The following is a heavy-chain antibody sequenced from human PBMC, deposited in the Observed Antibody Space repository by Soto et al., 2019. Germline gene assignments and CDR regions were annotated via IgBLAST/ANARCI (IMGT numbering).Heavy chain of an antibody. CDR2: FSLSGTT. CDR3: ARGMTPPGAPAWYYFDS. J-gene: IGHJ4*02. Sequence: QVQLQESGPGLMKPSETLSLTCTVSGDSITSSSYWSWIRQPAGKGLEWIGRFSLSGTTNYNPSLRSRVTMSADVSKNQFSLRLTSVTAADTALYYCARGMTPPGAPAWYYFDSWGQGTLVTVSS. V-gene: IGHV4-4*07. CDR1: GDSITSSSY. D-gene: IGHD2-8*02.